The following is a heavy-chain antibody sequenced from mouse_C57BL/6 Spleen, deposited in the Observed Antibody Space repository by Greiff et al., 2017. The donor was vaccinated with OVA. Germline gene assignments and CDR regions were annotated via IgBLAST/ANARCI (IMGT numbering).Heavy chain of an antibody. V-gene: IGHV1-81*01. CDR3: AREGTTVVAPYYAMDY. Sequence: QVQLKEPGAELARPGASVKLSCKASGYTFTSYGISWVKQRTGQGLEWIGEIYPRSGNTYYNEKFKGKATLTADKSSSTAYMGLRSLTSEDSAVYVCAREGTTVVAPYYAMDYWGQGTSVTVSS. J-gene: IGHJ4*01. CDR2: IYPRSGNT. CDR1: GYTFTSYG. D-gene: IGHD1-1*01.